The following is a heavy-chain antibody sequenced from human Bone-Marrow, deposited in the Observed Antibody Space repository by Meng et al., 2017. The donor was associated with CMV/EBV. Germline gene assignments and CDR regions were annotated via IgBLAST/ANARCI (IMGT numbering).Heavy chain of an antibody. CDR3: ARDLESYFQAGELDC. D-gene: IGHD1-26*01. CDR2: ISWNSGSI. Sequence: GGSLRLSCAASGFTFDDYAMHWVRQAPGKGLEWVSGISWNSGSIGYADSVKGRFTISRDNAKNSLYLQMNSLRAEDTALYYCARDLESYFQAGELDCWGQGTLVTVSS. V-gene: IGHV3-9*01. J-gene: IGHJ4*02. CDR1: GFTFDDYA.